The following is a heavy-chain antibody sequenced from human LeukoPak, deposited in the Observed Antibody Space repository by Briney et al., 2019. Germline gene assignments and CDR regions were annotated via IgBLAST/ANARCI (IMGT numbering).Heavy chain of an antibody. V-gene: IGHV3-30*02. Sequence: GGSLRLSCAASVFTFSSYGIHWVRQAPGKGLDWVAFISYDGSNKYYVDSVKGRFTISRDNSKNTLYLQMNSLRTEDTAVYYCAKGYGSGSYSTDYWGQGTLVTVSS. CDR3: AKGYGSGSYSTDY. CDR1: VFTFSSYG. CDR2: ISYDGSNK. J-gene: IGHJ4*02. D-gene: IGHD3-10*01.